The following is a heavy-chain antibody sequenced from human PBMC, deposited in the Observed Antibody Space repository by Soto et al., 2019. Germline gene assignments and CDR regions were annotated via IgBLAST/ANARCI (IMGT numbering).Heavy chain of an antibody. CDR2: IIPIFGTR. V-gene: IGHV1-69*12. CDR3: ALNYYDDRGSPQ. Sequence: VQLVQSGAEVKRPGSSVRVSCKTSGGTFRNYGFNWVRQAPGQGLEWMGGIIPIFGTRNYAQKFQGRVTMTADESTSTAYMDLSRLRYEDAAVYYCALNYYDDRGSPQWAQGTLVTISS. J-gene: IGHJ4*02. D-gene: IGHD3-22*01. CDR1: GGTFRNYG.